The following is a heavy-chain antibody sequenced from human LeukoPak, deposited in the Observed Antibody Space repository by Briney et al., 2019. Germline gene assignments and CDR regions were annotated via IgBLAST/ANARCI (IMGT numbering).Heavy chain of an antibody. CDR2: INPNSGGT. CDR3: AVFEYSSSSEQYYFDY. D-gene: IGHD6-6*01. J-gene: IGHJ4*02. CDR1: GYTFTSYY. V-gene: IGHV1-2*06. Sequence: GASVKVSCKASGYTFTSYYMHWVRQAPGQGLEWMGRINPNSGGTNYAQKFQGRVTMTRDTSISTAYMELSRLRSDDTAVYYCAVFEYSSSSEQYYFDYWGQGTLVTVSS.